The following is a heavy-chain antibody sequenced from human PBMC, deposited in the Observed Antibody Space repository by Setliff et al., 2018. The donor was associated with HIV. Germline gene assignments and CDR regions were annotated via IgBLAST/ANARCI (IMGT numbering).Heavy chain of an antibody. J-gene: IGHJ3*02. CDR2: IYPNSGGK. Sequence: ASVKVSCQASGYTFTGYHIHWVRQAPGQGLEWLGRIYPNSGGKKYAQKFQGRVTMTRDTSISTAYMQLSSLSSDDTVVYYCARGGYSGYETGDAFDIWGQGTMVTVSS. V-gene: IGHV1-2*05. D-gene: IGHD5-12*01. CDR1: GYTFTGYH. CDR3: ARGGYSGYETGDAFDI.